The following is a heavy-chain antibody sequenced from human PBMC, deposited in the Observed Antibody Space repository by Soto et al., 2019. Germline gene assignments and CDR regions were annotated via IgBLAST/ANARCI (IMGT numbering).Heavy chain of an antibody. Sequence: GASVKVSCKASGYTFTSYGISWVRQAPGQGLEWMGWISAYNGNTNYAQKLQGRVTMTTDTSTSTAYMELRSLRSDDTAVYYCARDLGELNYYYYYYMDVWGKGTTVTV. V-gene: IGHV1-18*01. J-gene: IGHJ6*03. CDR3: ARDLGELNYYYYYYMDV. CDR2: ISAYNGNT. CDR1: GYTFTSYG. D-gene: IGHD1-26*01.